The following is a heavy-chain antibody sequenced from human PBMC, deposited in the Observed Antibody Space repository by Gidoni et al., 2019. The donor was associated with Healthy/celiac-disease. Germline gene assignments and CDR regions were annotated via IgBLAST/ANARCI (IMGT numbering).Heavy chain of an antibody. CDR3: ARDYYYDSSGYYDPADY. J-gene: IGHJ4*02. D-gene: IGHD3-22*01. CDR1: GFLFSTYR. V-gene: IGHV3-21*01. Sequence: EVQLVESGGGLVQPGGSLSLPCAASGFLFSTYRTNRVRPAHRTGMNWVLQAPGKGLEWVSSISSSSSYICYADSVKGRFTISRDNAKNSLYLQMNSLRAEDTAVYYCARDYYYDSSGYYDPADYWGQGTLVTVSS. CDR2: ISSSSSYI.